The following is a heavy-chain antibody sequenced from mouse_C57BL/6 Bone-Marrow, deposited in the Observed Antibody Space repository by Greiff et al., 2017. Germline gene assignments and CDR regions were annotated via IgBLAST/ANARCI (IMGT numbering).Heavy chain of an antibody. D-gene: IGHD2-1*01. Sequence: VKLLESGPGLVAPSQSLSITCTVSGFSLTSYAISWVRQPPGKGLEWLGVIWTGGGTNYNSALKSRLSISKDNSKSQVFLKMNSLQTDDTARYYYARVYSYGSLYFDYWGQGTTLTVSS. CDR1: GFSLTSYA. CDR2: IWTGGGT. J-gene: IGHJ2*01. V-gene: IGHV2-9-1*01. CDR3: ARVYSYGSLYFDY.